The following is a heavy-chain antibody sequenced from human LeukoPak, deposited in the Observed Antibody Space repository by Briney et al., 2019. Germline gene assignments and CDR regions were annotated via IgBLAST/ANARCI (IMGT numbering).Heavy chain of an antibody. V-gene: IGHV3-30*18. CDR1: GFTFSSSG. J-gene: IGHJ4*02. CDR3: AKDKLPQDYYGSGSYFDY. D-gene: IGHD3-10*01. Sequence: GGSLRLSCAASGFTFSSSGMHWVRQAPGKGPEWVAVISNDESNKYYADSVKGRFTISRDNSKNTLYLQMNSLRAEDTAVYYCAKDKLPQDYYGSGSYFDYWGQGTLVTVSS. CDR2: ISNDESNK.